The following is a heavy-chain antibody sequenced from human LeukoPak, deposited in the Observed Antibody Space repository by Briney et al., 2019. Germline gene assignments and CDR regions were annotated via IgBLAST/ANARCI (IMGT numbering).Heavy chain of an antibody. CDR1: GFTFSSYW. D-gene: IGHD3-10*01. Sequence: GGSLRLSCAAYGFTFSSYWMHWVRQAPGKGLVWVSRINSDGSSTSYADSVKGRFTISRDNAKNTLYLQMNSLRAEDTAVYYCAREDMVRGVIEFDYWGQGTLVTVSS. V-gene: IGHV3-74*01. CDR2: INSDGSST. J-gene: IGHJ4*02. CDR3: AREDMVRGVIEFDY.